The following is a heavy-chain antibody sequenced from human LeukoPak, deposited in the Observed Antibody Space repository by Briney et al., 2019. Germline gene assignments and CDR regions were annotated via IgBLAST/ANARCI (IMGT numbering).Heavy chain of an antibody. V-gene: IGHV3-30-3*01. D-gene: IGHD1-26*01. Sequence: GGSLRLSCAASGVTLSSDAMHWVRQAPGKGREGVAVISYDGSNKSYAHSVKGRFPISRDNSKNTVFLEMNSLTIEDTAVYHCARDVSGRWTFDNWGPGTLVTVSS. CDR2: ISYDGSNK. J-gene: IGHJ4*02. CDR3: ARDVSGRWTFDN. CDR1: GVTLSSDA.